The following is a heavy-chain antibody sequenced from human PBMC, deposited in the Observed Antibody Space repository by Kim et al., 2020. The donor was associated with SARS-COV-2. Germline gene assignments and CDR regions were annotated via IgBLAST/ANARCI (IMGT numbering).Heavy chain of an antibody. Sequence: YYADSVKGRFTISRDNSKNTLYLQMNSLRAEDTAVYYCAKESMVRGVPHPWGQGTLVTVSS. CDR3: AKESMVRGVPHP. J-gene: IGHJ4*02. V-gene: IGHV3-23*01. D-gene: IGHD3-10*01.